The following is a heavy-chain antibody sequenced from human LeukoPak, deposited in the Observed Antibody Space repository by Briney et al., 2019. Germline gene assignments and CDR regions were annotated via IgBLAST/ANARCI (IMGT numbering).Heavy chain of an antibody. D-gene: IGHD2-15*01. CDR2: IYTSGST. V-gene: IGHV4-61*02. Sequence: SQTLSLTCTVSGGSISSGSYYWSWIRQPAGKGLEWIGRIYTSGSTNYNPSLKSRVTISVDTSKNQFSLKLSSVTAADTAVHYCARGVGPYNWFDPWGQGTLVTVSS. CDR1: GGSISSGSYY. CDR3: ARGVGPYNWFDP. J-gene: IGHJ5*02.